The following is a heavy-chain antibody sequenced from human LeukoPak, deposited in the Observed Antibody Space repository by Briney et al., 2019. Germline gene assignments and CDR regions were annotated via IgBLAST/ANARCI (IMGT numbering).Heavy chain of an antibody. Sequence: SEALSLTCTVSGGSISSYYWSWIRQSPGKGLECIGYIHYTGSTNYNPSLKSRVTISVETSKNQFSLKLKSVTAADTAVYYCARGGYYGSGNDFRFDPWGQGTLVTVSS. CDR1: GGSISSYY. J-gene: IGHJ5*02. D-gene: IGHD3-10*01. CDR3: ARGGYYGSGNDFRFDP. CDR2: IHYTGST. V-gene: IGHV4-59*01.